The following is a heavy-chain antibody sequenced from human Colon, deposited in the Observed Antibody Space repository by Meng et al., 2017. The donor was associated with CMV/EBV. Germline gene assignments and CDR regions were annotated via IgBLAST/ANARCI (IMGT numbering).Heavy chain of an antibody. CDR3: ARDTPHNAFEP. CDR1: GFTFSSYA. Sequence: GGSLRLSCAASGFTFSSYAMHRVRQPPGGGLVWLSRIDNEGSGAIYADSVRGRFTVSRDNARNTVYLQMNNLRDEDTAVYYCARDTPHNAFEPWGHGTLVTVSS. D-gene: IGHD2-15*01. J-gene: IGHJ5*02. CDR2: IDNEGSGA. V-gene: IGHV3-74*01.